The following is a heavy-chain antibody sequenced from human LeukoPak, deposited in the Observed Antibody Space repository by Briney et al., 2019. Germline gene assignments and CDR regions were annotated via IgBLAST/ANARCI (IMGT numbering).Heavy chain of an antibody. CDR2: LNVDGTTR. J-gene: IGHJ5*02. Sequence: ETLSLTCTVSGGSISSYYWSWLRQAPGKGLEWVANLNVDGTTRNYADSVKGRFTISRDNAKNSLYLQMNSLRAEDTAVYYCARDGGYCSGITCPGDHWGLGTLVTVSS. CDR1: GGSISSYY. D-gene: IGHD2-15*01. CDR3: ARDGGYCSGITCPGDH. V-gene: IGHV3-7*01.